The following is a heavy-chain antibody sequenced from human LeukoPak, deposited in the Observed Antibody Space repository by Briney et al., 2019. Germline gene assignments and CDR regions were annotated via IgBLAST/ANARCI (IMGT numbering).Heavy chain of an antibody. Sequence: ASVKVSCTASGYLFSDYYIHWVRQAPGDGLEWMGWVNPKSGGTKYAQTFQGRISMSSDTSINTAYMELRGLRYDDSAVFYCARGDGEWFDPWGQGTLVTVSS. CDR2: VNPKSGGT. V-gene: IGHV1-2*02. CDR1: GYLFSDYY. D-gene: IGHD3-10*01. J-gene: IGHJ5*02. CDR3: ARGDGEWFDP.